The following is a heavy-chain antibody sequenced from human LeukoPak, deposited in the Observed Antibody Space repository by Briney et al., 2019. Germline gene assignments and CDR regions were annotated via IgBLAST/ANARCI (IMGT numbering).Heavy chain of an antibody. J-gene: IGHJ4*02. CDR3: ARDTVEQAFDY. Sequence: GGSLRLSCAASGFTFSSYAMHWVRQAPGKGLEWVAVISYDGSNKYYADSVKGRFTISRDNSKNTLYLQMNSLRAEDTAVYYCARDTVEQAFDYWGQGPLVTVSS. CDR1: GFTFSSYA. D-gene: IGHD1/OR15-1a*01. V-gene: IGHV3-30*04. CDR2: ISYDGSNK.